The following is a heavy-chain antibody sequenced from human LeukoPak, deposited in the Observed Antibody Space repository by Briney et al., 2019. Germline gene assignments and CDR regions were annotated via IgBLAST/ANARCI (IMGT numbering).Heavy chain of an antibody. V-gene: IGHV4-39*01. Sequence: SETLSLTCTVSGGSISSSIYYWGWIRQPPGKGLEWIGSIYYSGSTYYNPSLKSRVTISVDTSKNQFSLKLSSVTAADTAVYYCARLSYYGMDVWGQGTTVTVSS. CDR3: ARLSYYGMDV. CDR1: GGSISSSIYY. J-gene: IGHJ6*02. CDR2: IYYSGST.